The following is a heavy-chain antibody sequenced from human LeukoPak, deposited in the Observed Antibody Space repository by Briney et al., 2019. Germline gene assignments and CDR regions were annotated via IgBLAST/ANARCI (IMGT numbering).Heavy chain of an antibody. J-gene: IGHJ4*02. CDR2: IRSDGSVE. Sequence: GGSLRLACAASGFTFSSYGMHWVRQAPGKGLEWVAFIRSDGSVEYYADSVKGRFSISRDNSENTLYLQMNSLRTDDTAVYHCAKDRPDPYFDYWGQGTLVTVSS. CDR3: AKDRPDPYFDY. V-gene: IGHV3-30*02. CDR1: GFTFSSYG.